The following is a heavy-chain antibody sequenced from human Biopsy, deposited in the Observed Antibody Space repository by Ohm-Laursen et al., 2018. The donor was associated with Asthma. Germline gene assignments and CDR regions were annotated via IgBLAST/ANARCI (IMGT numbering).Heavy chain of an antibody. CDR1: GFRFPIYG. V-gene: IGHV3-30*03. D-gene: IGHD2-21*02. J-gene: IGHJ6*02. Sequence: SLRLSCTASGFRFPIYGMHWVRQGPSKGPEWVALISYDGRETGYVDSVKGRFTISRDNFRNTVHLQMSSLRPEDSAVYYCTRDRFYNSVTSESFYYGVDVWGQGTTVTVSS. CDR3: TRDRFYNSVTSESFYYGVDV. CDR2: ISYDGRET.